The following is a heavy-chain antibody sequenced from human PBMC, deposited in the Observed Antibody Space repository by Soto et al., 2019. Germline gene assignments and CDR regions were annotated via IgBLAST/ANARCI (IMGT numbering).Heavy chain of an antibody. D-gene: IGHD4-17*01. CDR2: IIPIFGTA. V-gene: IGHV1-69*13. Sequence: SVKGSCKASGGTLSSYAISWVRQAPGQGLEWMGGIIPIFGTANYAQKFQGRVTITADESTSTAYMELSSLRSEDTAVYYCARDLNSYDYGDYLSAWFDPGGQGTLVTVPS. J-gene: IGHJ5*02. CDR1: GGTLSSYA. CDR3: ARDLNSYDYGDYLSAWFDP.